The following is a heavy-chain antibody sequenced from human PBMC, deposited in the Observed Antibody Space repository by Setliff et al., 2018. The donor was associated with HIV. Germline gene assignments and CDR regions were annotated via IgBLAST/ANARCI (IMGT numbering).Heavy chain of an antibody. CDR3: ARHDGLRSVHGAFDI. J-gene: IGHJ3*02. Sequence: RASVKVSCKASGYTFTSHGISWVRQAPGQGLEWMGWISTYNDNTNYAQKIQGRVTMTTETSTSTAYMELRSLRTDDTAVYYCARHDGLRSVHGAFDIWGQGTMVTVSS. V-gene: IGHV1-18*01. CDR1: GYTFTSHG. CDR2: ISTYNDNT. D-gene: IGHD4-17*01.